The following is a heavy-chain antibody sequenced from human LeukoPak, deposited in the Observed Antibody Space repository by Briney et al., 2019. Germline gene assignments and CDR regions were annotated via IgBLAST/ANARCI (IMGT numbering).Heavy chain of an antibody. V-gene: IGHV4-59*01. J-gene: IGHJ4*02. D-gene: IGHD2-2*01. Sequence: PSETLSLTCTVSGGSIDSYYWSWIRQPPGKGLEWIGYIYYTGSTEYHPSLKSRVTISLDTSKNQFSLKLTSVTAADTAVYYCAIVYQSAEYYFDYWRQGNLVSVSS. CDR3: AIVYQSAEYYFDY. CDR2: IYYTGST. CDR1: GGSIDSYY.